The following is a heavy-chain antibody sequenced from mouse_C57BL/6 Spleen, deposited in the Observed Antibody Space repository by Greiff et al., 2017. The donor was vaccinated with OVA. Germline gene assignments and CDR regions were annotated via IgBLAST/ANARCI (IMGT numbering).Heavy chain of an antibody. V-gene: IGHV1-64*01. CDR2: IHPNRGST. CDR1: GYTFTSYW. CDR3: ARGDYAMDY. Sequence: VQLQQPGAELVKPGASVKLSCKASGYTFTSYWMHWVKQRPGKGLAWIGMIHPNRGSTNYNEKFKSKATLTVDKSSSTAYMQLSSLTSEDSAVYYCARGDYAMDYWGQGTSVTVSS. J-gene: IGHJ4*01.